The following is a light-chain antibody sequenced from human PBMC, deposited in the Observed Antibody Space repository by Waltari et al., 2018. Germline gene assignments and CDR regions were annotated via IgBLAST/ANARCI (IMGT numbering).Light chain of an antibody. CDR3: QQRSKWPWA. CDR1: LSVRSP. CDR2: DAS. Sequence: SCRSSLSVRSPLDWYQRKPGQAPRLRFYDASISVTGNAARFSGSGSGTDFTLTISSLEPEDVAVYYCQQRSKWPWAFGQGTKVEIK. J-gene: IGKJ1*01. V-gene: IGKV3-11*01.